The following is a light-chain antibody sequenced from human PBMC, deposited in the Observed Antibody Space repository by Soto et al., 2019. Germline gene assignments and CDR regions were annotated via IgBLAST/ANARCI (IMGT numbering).Light chain of an antibody. CDR2: KVS. J-gene: IGKJ2*01. V-gene: IGKV2-30*01. CDR1: QSLLYSDGNTY. CDR3: WQHSTWPYT. Sequence: DVVVTQSPLSLPVTLGQPASISFRSSQSLLYSDGNTYLSWFHQRPGQSPRRLIYKVSNRESGVPDRFSGSGSGNDFTLKISRGEAEDVGVYYCWQHSTWPYTCGQGTKLEIK.